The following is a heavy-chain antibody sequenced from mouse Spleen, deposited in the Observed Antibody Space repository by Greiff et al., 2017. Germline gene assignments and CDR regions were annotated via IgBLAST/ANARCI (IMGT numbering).Heavy chain of an antibody. CDR3: ARDYRSWYFDV. J-gene: IGHJ1*01. Sequence: VHVKQSGAELVKPGASVKLSCTASGFNIKDTYMHWVKQRPEQSLEWIGRIDPANGNTKYDPKFQGKATITADTSSNTAYLQLSSLTSEDTAVYYCARDYRSWYFDVWGAGTTVTVSS. D-gene: IGHD2-14*01. CDR2: IDPANGNT. CDR1: GFNIKDTY. V-gene: IGHV14-3*02.